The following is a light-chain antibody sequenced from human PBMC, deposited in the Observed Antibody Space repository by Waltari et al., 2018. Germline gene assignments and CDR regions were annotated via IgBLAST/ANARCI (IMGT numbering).Light chain of an antibody. CDR3: QQRKTWPIT. J-gene: IGKJ5*01. V-gene: IGKV3-11*01. CDR2: DAS. CDR1: QSVSSI. Sequence: IVLTQSPATLSLSPGERATLSCRASQSVSSILAWYQQKRGQAPRLLIYDASTRATGIPARFSGSGSGTDFTLTSSSLEPEDFAVYYCQQRKTWPITFGQGTRLEIK.